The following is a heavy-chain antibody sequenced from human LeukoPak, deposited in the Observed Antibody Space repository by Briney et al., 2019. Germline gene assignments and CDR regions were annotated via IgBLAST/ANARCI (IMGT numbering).Heavy chain of an antibody. CDR3: ARRGGSSSRRSPVDY. CDR2: IKEDGSQK. D-gene: IGHD6-6*01. CDR1: AFTFSSYW. J-gene: IGHJ4*02. Sequence: GGSLRLSCAASAFTFSSYWMTWVRQAPGKGPEWVANIKEDGSQKYYVASVRGRFTISRDNAKNTLFLQMNSLRAEDTAVYYCARRGGSSSRRSPVDYWGQGTLVTVSS. V-gene: IGHV3-7*01.